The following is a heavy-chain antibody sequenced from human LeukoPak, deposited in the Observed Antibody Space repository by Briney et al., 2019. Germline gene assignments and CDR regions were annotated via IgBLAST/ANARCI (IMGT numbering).Heavy chain of an antibody. Sequence: GESLKISCEASGYSFTGYWIGWVRQMPGKGLGWMGIILPGESRTTYSPSFQGHVTISADKSISTAYLQWSSLKASDTAIYYCAGQFSSGNSDYFDFWGQGTLVTVSS. J-gene: IGHJ4*02. V-gene: IGHV5-51*01. CDR3: AGQFSSGNSDYFDF. D-gene: IGHD3-22*01. CDR1: GYSFTGYW. CDR2: ILPGESRT.